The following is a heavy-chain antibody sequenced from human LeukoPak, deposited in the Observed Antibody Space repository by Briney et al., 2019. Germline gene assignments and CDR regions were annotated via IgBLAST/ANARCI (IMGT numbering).Heavy chain of an antibody. CDR3: ARVVMSSSSPRRAFDI. Sequence: SETLSLTRTVSGYSISSGYYWGWIRQPPGKGLEWIGSIYHSGSTYYNPSLKSRVTISVDTSKSQFSLKLSSVTAADTAVYYCARVVMSSSSPRRAFDIWGQGTMVIVSS. V-gene: IGHV4-38-2*02. CDR1: GYSISSGYY. CDR2: IYHSGST. J-gene: IGHJ3*02. D-gene: IGHD6-6*01.